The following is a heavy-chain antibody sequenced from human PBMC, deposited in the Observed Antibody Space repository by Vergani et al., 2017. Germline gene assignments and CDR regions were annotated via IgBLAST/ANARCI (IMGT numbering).Heavy chain of an antibody. D-gene: IGHD1-14*01. CDR1: GFTFNQYG. J-gene: IGHJ5*02. CDR2: TWYDGNNK. CDR3: ARDLRLLYNRFDP. Sequence: QVQLVESGGGVVQPGRSLRLSCAASGFTFNQYGMHWVRQAPGKGLEGVAVTWYDGNNKQYADSVKGRFTISRDNSKSTMYLQMNSLRDVDTGVYYCARDLRLLYNRFDPWGQGTLVTVSS. V-gene: IGHV3-33*01.